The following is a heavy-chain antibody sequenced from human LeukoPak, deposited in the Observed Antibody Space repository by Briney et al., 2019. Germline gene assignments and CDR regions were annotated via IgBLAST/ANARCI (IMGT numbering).Heavy chain of an antibody. D-gene: IGHD3-10*01. J-gene: IGHJ4*02. CDR1: GFTFSSYG. CDR2: ISYDRSNK. CDR3: ATDQMYYYGSRSYSPFNH. V-gene: IGHV3-30*03. Sequence: PGGSLRLSCAASGFTFSSYGMHWVRQAPGKGLEWVAVISYDRSNKYYADSVKGRFTISRDNSKNTLYLQMNSLRAEDMAVYYCATDQMYYYGSRSYSPFNHWGQGTLVTVSS.